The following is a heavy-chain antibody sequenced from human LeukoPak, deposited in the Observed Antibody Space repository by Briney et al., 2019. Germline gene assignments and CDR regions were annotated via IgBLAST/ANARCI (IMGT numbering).Heavy chain of an antibody. V-gene: IGHV3-21*01. D-gene: IGHD5-18*01. J-gene: IGHJ4*02. CDR2: ISSSSSYI. CDR1: GFTFSSYG. Sequence: GGSLRLSCAASGFTFSSYGMNWVRQAPGKGLEWVSSISSSSSYIYYADSVKGRFTISRDNAKISLYLQMNSLRAEDTAVYYCARGEGYSYGSYYFEYWGQGTLVTVSS. CDR3: ARGEGYSYGSYYFEY.